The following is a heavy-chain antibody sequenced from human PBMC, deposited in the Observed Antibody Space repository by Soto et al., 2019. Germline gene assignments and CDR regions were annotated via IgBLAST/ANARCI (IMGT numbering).Heavy chain of an antibody. CDR2: IYPSDSDT. CDR1: GYNFAGYW. J-gene: IGHJ4*02. D-gene: IGHD3-3*01. Sequence: GESLKISCKGSGYNFAGYWIAWVRQMPGKGLELMGIIYPSDSDTRYRPSFQGQVTISADKSISSAYLQWSSLRASDTAMYYCARGGVSTRTFDYWGQGTLVTVSS. V-gene: IGHV5-51*01. CDR3: ARGGVSTRTFDY.